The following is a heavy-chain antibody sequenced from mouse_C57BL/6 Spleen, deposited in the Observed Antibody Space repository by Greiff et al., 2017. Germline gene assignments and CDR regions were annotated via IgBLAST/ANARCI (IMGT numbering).Heavy chain of an antibody. CDR2: IWSGGST. CDR3: ARNGGNYPYWDFDG. Sequence: QVQLKQSGPGLVQPSQSLSITCTVSGFSLTSYGVHWVRQSPGKGLEWLGVIWSGGSTDYNAAFISRLSISKDNSKSQVFFKINSLQADDTAIYYRARNGGNYPYWDFDGWGTGTPVTVSS. J-gene: IGHJ1*03. CDR1: GFSLTSYG. D-gene: IGHD2-1*01. V-gene: IGHV2-2*01.